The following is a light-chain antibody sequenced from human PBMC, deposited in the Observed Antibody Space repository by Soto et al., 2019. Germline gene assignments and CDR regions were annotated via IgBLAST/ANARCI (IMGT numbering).Light chain of an antibody. Sequence: DIQMTQSPSSLSASVGDRVTITCRASQGIRNYLAWYQQKPGKVPKLMIYAASTLQSWVPSRFSGSGSGRVCARTSSSLQPQDAAMYYCQKHNRDPKPFGQGTKVEIK. CDR2: AAS. V-gene: IGKV1-27*01. J-gene: IGKJ1*01. CDR1: QGIRNY. CDR3: QKHNRDPKP.